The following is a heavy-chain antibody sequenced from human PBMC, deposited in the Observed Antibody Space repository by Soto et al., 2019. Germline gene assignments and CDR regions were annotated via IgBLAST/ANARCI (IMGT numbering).Heavy chain of an antibody. V-gene: IGHV4-31*03. CDR1: GGSISSGGYY. CDR3: ARDYCSSTSCYPMDV. D-gene: IGHD2-2*01. Sequence: SETLSLTCTVSGGSISSGGYYWSLIRQHPGKGLEWIGYIYYSGSTYYNPSLKSRVTISVDTSKNQFSLKLSSVTAADTAVYYCARDYCSSTSCYPMDVWGKGTTVTVSS. J-gene: IGHJ6*03. CDR2: IYYSGST.